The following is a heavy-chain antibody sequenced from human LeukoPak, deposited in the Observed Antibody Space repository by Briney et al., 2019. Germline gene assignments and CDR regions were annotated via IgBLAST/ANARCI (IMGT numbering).Heavy chain of an antibody. CDR3: AREGYCSSTSCYQYIDY. D-gene: IGHD2-2*01. CDR1: GFTFSSYS. V-gene: IGHV3-48*04. J-gene: IGHJ4*02. CDR2: ISSSSSTI. Sequence: GGSLRLSCAASGFTFSSYSMNWVRQAPGKGLEWVSYISSSSSTIYYADSVKGRFTISRDNAKNSLYLQMNSLRAEDTALYHCAREGYCSSTSCYQYIDYWGQGTLVTVSS.